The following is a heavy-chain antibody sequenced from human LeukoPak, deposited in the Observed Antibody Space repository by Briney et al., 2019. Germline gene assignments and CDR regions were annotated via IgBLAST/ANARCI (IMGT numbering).Heavy chain of an antibody. CDR3: ANRMSAMD. V-gene: IGHV3-23*01. CDR1: GFTFSKYA. CDR2: TSESGANT. J-gene: IGHJ4*02. D-gene: IGHD2-2*01. Sequence: GGSLRLSCAASGFTFSKYAMSWGRQAPGKGLEWVSGTSESGANTYYADSVRGRFTISRDNSKNTLYLQMNSLRAEDTAVYYCANRMSAMDWGQRTLVTVSS.